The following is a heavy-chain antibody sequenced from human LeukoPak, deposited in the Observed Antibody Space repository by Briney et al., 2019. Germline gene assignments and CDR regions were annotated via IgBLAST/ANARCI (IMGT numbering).Heavy chain of an antibody. CDR2: IHGTLGST. J-gene: IGHJ3*02. CDR3: AGIFDRDI. CDR1: GGPIRNSY. V-gene: IGHV4-4*07. Sequence: PSETLSLICTVSGGPIRNSYWSWVRHSAGTGMQWIGRIHGTLGSTNHNPSLKSRVVMSLDTSSNQFSLRLSAMSAADTATYYCAGIFDRDIWGQGTLVTVSP. D-gene: IGHD3-3*01.